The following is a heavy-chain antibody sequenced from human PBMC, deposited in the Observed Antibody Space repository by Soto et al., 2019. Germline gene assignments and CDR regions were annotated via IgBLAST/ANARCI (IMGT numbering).Heavy chain of an antibody. J-gene: IGHJ6*02. CDR1: GYNLTELS. CDR3: ATDRTRGDYYYGMDV. V-gene: IGHV1-24*01. CDR2: FDPEDGET. Sequence: ASVKVSCKVSGYNLTELSMHWVRQAPGKGLEWMGGFDPEDGETIYAQKFQGRVTMTGDTFTDTAYMELSSLRSEDTAVYHCATDRTRGDYYYGMDVWGQGTTVTVSS.